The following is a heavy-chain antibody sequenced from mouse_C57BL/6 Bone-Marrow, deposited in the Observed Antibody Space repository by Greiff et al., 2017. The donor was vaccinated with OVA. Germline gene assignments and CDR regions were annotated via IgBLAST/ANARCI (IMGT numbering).Heavy chain of an antibody. J-gene: IGHJ1*03. V-gene: IGHV5-17*01. CDR1: GFTFSDSG. CDR2: ISSGSSTI. Sequence: EVNLVESGGGLVKPGGSLKLSCAASGFTFSDSGMHWVRQAPEKGLEWVAYISSGSSTIYYADTVKGRFTISRDNAKNTLFLQMTSLRSEDTAMYYCARGLFLWYFDVWGTGTTVTVSS. CDR3: ARGLFLWYFDV.